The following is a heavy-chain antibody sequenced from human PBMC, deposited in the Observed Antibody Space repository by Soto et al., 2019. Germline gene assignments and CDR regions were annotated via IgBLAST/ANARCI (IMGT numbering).Heavy chain of an antibody. D-gene: IGHD2-8*01. CDR3: PRHEGNGNVWTLAY. CDR2: IHYSGST. J-gene: IGHJ4*02. CDR1: GDSIGTTHSY. Sequence: QVQLLESGPGLVKPSETLSLTCTVSGDSIGTTHSYWAWIRQSPGKVLEWIGNIHYSGSTYYMPSLRSRVTLSVDTSKNQFSLRLPSVTPEDPAVYYCPRHEGNGNVWTLAYWGQGILVTVSS. V-gene: IGHV4-39*01.